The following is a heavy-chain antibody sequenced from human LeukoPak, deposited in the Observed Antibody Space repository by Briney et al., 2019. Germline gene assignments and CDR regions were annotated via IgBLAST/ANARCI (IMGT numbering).Heavy chain of an antibody. CDR3: ARYCGGDCYSYYFDY. CDR2: IYTSGST. D-gene: IGHD2-21*02. V-gene: IGHV4-61*02. Sequence: SETLSLTCTVSGGSISSGSYYWSWIRQPAGKGLEWIGRIYTSGSTNYNPSLKSRVTISVDTSKNQFSLKLSSVTAADTAVYYCARYCGGDCYSYYFDYWGQGTLVTVS. J-gene: IGHJ4*02. CDR1: GGSISSGSYY.